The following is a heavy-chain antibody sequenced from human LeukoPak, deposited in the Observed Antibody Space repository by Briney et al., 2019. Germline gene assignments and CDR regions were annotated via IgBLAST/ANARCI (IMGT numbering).Heavy chain of an antibody. D-gene: IGHD2-2*01. V-gene: IGHV4-34*01. J-gene: IGHJ4*02. CDR3: ARGEGVVPESRRY. CDR1: GGSFSGYY. Sequence: PSETLSLTCAAYGGSFSGYYWSWIRQPPGKGLEWIGEINHSGSTNYNPSLKSRVTISVDTSKNQFSLKLSSVTAADTAVYYCARGEGVVPESRRYWGQGTLVTVSS. CDR2: INHSGST.